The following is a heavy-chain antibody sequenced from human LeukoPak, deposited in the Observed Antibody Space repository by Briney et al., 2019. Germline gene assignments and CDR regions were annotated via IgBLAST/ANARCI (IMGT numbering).Heavy chain of an antibody. CDR1: GGSFSSYA. J-gene: IGHJ4*02. Sequence: ASVKVSCKASGGSFSSYAISWVRQAPGQGLEWMGRIIPIFGTANYAQKFQGRVTITADKFTSTAYMELSSLRSEDTAVYYCVNSRESRADYWGQGTLVTVSS. CDR2: IIPIFGTA. D-gene: IGHD3-10*01. V-gene: IGHV1-69*06. CDR3: VNSRESRADY.